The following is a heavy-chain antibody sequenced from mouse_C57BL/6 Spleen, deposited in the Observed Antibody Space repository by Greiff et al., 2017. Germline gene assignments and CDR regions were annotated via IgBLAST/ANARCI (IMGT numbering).Heavy chain of an antibody. CDR1: GFTFSSYA. D-gene: IGHD1-1*01. V-gene: IGHV5-4*01. J-gene: IGHJ1*03. CDR2: ISDGGSYT. Sequence: EVKLVESGGGLVKPGGSLKLSCAASGFTFSSYAMSWVRQTPEKRLEWVATISDGGSYTYYPDNVKGRFTISRDNAKNNLDLQMSHLKSEDTAMYYCARDTTVVAYWYFDVWGTGTTVTVSS. CDR3: ARDTTVVAYWYFDV.